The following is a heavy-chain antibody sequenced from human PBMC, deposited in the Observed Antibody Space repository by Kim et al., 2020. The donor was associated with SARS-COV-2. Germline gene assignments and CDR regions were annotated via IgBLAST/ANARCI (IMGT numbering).Heavy chain of an antibody. V-gene: IGHV3-74*03. J-gene: IGHJ4*02. CDR2: T. D-gene: IGHD1-26*01. Sequence: TTYEDFVKGRFTISRDGANNMAYLQMNSLRAEDTAVYYCARGAGGARPDFWGQGTLVTVSS. CDR3: ARGAGGARPDF.